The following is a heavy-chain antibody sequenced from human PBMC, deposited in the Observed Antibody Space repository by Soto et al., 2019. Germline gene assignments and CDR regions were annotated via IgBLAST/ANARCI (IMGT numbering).Heavy chain of an antibody. CDR2: ISHSGST. CDR3: AARHFWSGPWTHTRLDY. J-gene: IGHJ4*02. CDR1: GDSIKSSHW. V-gene: IGHV4-4*02. Sequence: SETLSLTCAVSGDSIKSSHWWSWVRQPPGKGLEWIGQISHSGSTNYNPSLTSRVTISVDKSKNHFSLKLTSVTAADTAVYYCAARHFWSGPWTHTRLDYWGQGTLVTVSS. D-gene: IGHD3-3*02.